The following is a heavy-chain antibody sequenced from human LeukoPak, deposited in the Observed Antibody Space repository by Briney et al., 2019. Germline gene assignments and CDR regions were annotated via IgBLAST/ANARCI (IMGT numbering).Heavy chain of an antibody. Sequence: SETLSLTCAVSGGSISSTNWWSWIRQPPGKGLEWIGYIYYSGSTNYNPSLKSRVTISINTSKNQFSLKLTSVTAADTAVYYCARRYDYHWFDPWGQGTLVTVSS. V-gene: IGHV4-59*08. CDR3: ARRYDYHWFDP. D-gene: IGHD4-11*01. CDR2: IYYSGST. J-gene: IGHJ5*02. CDR1: GGSISSTNW.